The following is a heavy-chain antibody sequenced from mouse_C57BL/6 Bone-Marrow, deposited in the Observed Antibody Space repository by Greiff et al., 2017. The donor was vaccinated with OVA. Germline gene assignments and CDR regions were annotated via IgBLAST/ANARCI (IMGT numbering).Heavy chain of an antibody. CDR2: ISYDGSN. Sequence: EVQRVESGPGLVKPSQSLSLTCSVTGYSITSGYYWNWIRQFPGNKLEWMGYISYDGSNNYNPSLKNRISITRDTSKNQFFLKLNSVTTEDTATYYCARESLYYYGSSPAWFAYWGQGTLVTVSA. J-gene: IGHJ3*01. CDR1: GYSITSGYY. D-gene: IGHD1-1*01. CDR3: ARESLYYYGSSPAWFAY. V-gene: IGHV3-6*01.